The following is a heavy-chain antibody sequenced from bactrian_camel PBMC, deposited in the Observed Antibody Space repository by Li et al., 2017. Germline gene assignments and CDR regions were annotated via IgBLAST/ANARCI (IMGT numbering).Heavy chain of an antibody. D-gene: IGHD1*01. CDR3: ATGNQHSDACFDAIGE. J-gene: IGHJ4*01. CDR2: TYGGDGST. V-gene: IGHV3S1*01. CDR1: GYTTFHS. Sequence: HVQLVESGGGSVQAGESLRLSCEVSGYTTFHSMAWFRHTPGQEREGVVTTYGGDGSTYYADAVKGRFTISRDNAKNTLYLQLNRLKTEDTAMYYCATGNQHSDACFDAIGERGQGTQVTVS.